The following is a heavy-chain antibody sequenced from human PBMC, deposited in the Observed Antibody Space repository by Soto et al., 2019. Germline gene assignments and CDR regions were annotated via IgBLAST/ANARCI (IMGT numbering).Heavy chain of an antibody. CDR2: IYYSGST. J-gene: IGHJ5*02. CDR1: GGSISSSSYY. CDR3: ARPFGYSSSWYEVNWFDP. D-gene: IGHD6-13*01. V-gene: IGHV4-39*01. Sequence: QLQLQESGPGLVKPSETLSLTCTVSGGSISSSSYYWGWIRQPPGKGLEWIGSIYYSGSTYYNPSLKSRVTISVDTSKNQFSLKLSSVTAADTAVYYCARPFGYSSSWYEVNWFDPWGQGTLVTVSS.